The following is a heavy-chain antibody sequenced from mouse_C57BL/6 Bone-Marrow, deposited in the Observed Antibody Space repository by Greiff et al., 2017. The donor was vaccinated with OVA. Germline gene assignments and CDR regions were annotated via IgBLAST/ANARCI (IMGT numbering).Heavy chain of an antibody. CDR3: TPYYPAWFAY. V-gene: IGHV14-4*01. CDR2: IDPENGDT. J-gene: IGHJ3*01. Sequence: VQLKESGAELVRPGASVKLSCTASGFNIKDDYMHWVKQRPEQGLEWIGWIDPENGDTEYASKFQGKATITADTSSNTAYLQLSSLTSEDTAVYYCTPYYPAWFAYWGQGTLVTVSA. D-gene: IGHD1-1*01. CDR1: GFNIKDDY.